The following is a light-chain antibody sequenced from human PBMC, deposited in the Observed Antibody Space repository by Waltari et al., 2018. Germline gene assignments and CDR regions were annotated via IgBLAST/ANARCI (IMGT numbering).Light chain of an antibody. V-gene: IGLV2-11*01. J-gene: IGLJ3*02. CDR2: DVN. Sequence: QSALTQPPSVSGSPEQSVTISCTGSTSDVGGYNSVSWYQQHPGKAPKLIIFDVNQPPSGVPDRFSGSKSGNTASLTISGLRPEDEADYHCCSYAGVHTFWLFGGGTKLTVL. CDR1: TSDVGGYNS. CDR3: CSYAGVHTFWL.